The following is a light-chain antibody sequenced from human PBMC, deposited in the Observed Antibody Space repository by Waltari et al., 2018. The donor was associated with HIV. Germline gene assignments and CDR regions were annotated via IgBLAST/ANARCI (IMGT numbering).Light chain of an antibody. Sequence: EIVMTQSPATLSVSPGQRATLSCRANQIVSSNVCWYQQKPGEAPRLLIYGSTTRAAGIPARCSGSGSGTEFTLTISSLQSEDFAVYYWQQYNNWRTFGQGTKVEIK. J-gene: IGKJ1*01. V-gene: IGKV3-15*01. CDR3: QQYNNWRT. CDR1: QIVSSN. CDR2: GST.